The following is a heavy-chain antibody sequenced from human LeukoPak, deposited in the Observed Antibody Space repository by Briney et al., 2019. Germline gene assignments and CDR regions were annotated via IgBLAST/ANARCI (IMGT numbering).Heavy chain of an antibody. V-gene: IGHV3-30-3*01. D-gene: IGHD2-21*01. Sequence: GGSLRLSCAASGFSFSSHAMHWVRQAPGRGLEWVAIISDDGNNKYYADSVKGRFTISRDNPKNTLSLQMSSLRAEDTAVYYCARGDFSFIPDSWGQGTLVTVSS. CDR3: ARGDFSFIPDS. CDR1: GFSFSSHA. J-gene: IGHJ5*02. CDR2: ISDDGNNK.